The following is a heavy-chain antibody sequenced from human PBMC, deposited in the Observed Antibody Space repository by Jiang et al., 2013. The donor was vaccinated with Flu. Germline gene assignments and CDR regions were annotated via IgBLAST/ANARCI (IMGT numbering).Heavy chain of an antibody. CDR1: GFTFTKYA. J-gene: IGHJ4*02. CDR3: ARDLSGSGRFDY. CDR2: INADNGDT. V-gene: IGHV1-3*01. D-gene: IGHD1-26*01. Sequence: SGAEVKRPGASVKVSCKASGFTFTKYAIHWVRQAPGQGLEWMGWINADNGDTKFSQKFQGRVAITRDTSINTVYMELASLRSDDTAIYYCARDLSGSGRFDYWGQGTLVTVSS.